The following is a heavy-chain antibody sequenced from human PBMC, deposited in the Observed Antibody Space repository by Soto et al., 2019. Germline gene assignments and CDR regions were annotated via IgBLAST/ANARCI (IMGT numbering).Heavy chain of an antibody. CDR2: IDSSRRSI. J-gene: IGHJ4*01. D-gene: IGHD2-21*02. CDR1: GFTFSNYG. Sequence: EVQLVESGGGLAQPGGSLRLSCAASGFTFSNYGMNWVRQAPGKGLEWVSYIDSSRRSIYYSDSVKGRFSISRDNAESSLFLQMSSLRDEDTAVYYCARDTYTSTLVTIMDYWGHGILVTVSS. CDR3: ARDTYTSTLVTIMDY. V-gene: IGHV3-48*02.